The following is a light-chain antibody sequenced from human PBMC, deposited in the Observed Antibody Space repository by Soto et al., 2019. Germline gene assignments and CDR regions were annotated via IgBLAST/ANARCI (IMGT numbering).Light chain of an antibody. J-gene: IGKJ4*01. Sequence: DIQMTQSPSSLSASVGDRVTITCRASQSISGYLNWYQHKPGKAPKLLIYAASSLQSGVPSRFSGSGSGTDFTLTISSLQPEDFATYYCQHSYDTPLTFGGGTKVDIK. V-gene: IGKV1-39*01. CDR2: AAS. CDR1: QSISGY. CDR3: QHSYDTPLT.